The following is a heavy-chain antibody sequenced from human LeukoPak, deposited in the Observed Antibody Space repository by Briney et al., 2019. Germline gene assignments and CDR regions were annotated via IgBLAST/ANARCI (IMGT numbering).Heavy chain of an antibody. CDR3: ARVGSGVWFGEAD. Sequence: VSVIYGGGSTYYADSVKGRFTISRDNSKNTLYLQMNSLRAEDTAVYYCARVGSGVWFGEADWGQGTLVTVSS. D-gene: IGHD3-10*01. V-gene: IGHV3-53*01. CDR2: IYGGGST. J-gene: IGHJ4*02.